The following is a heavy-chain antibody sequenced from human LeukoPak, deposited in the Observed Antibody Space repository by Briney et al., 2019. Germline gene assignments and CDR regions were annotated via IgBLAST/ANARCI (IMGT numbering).Heavy chain of an antibody. CDR2: INHSGST. Sequence: SETLSLTCAVYGGSLSGYYWSWIRQPPGKGLEWIGEINHSGSTNYNPSLKSRVTISVDTSKNQFSLKLSSVTAADTAVYYCARLGGAPYDFWSGYKANWFDPWGQGTLVTVSS. CDR3: ARLGGAPYDFWSGYKANWFDP. V-gene: IGHV4-34*01. J-gene: IGHJ5*02. CDR1: GGSLSGYY. D-gene: IGHD3-3*01.